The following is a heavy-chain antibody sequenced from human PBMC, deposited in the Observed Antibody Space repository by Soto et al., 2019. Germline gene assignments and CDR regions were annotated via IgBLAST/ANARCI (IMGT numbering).Heavy chain of an antibody. D-gene: IGHD3-3*01. CDR3: TTGDFWSGYTEGGEFDY. Sequence: EVQLVESGGGLVKPGGSLRLSCAASGFTFSNAWMSWVRQAPGKGLEWVGRIKSKTDGGTTDYAAPVKGRFTISRDDSKNTLYLQMNSLKTEDTAVHYCTTGDFWSGYTEGGEFDYWGQGTLVTVSS. J-gene: IGHJ4*02. V-gene: IGHV3-15*05. CDR2: IKSKTDGGTT. CDR1: GFTFSNAW.